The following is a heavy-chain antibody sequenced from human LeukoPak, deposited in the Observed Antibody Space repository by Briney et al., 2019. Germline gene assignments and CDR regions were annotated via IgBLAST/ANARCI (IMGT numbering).Heavy chain of an antibody. D-gene: IGHD3-3*02. CDR2: ISGSGGST. CDR1: GFTFSSYA. CDR3: ARGILYPAFYFDY. J-gene: IGHJ4*02. Sequence: GGSLRLSCAASGFTFSSYAMSWVRQAPGKGLEWVSGISGSGGSTFYADSVKGRFTISRDNSKSTLFLQMNCLRAEDTAVYYCARGILYPAFYFDYWGQGTLVTVSS. V-gene: IGHV3-23*01.